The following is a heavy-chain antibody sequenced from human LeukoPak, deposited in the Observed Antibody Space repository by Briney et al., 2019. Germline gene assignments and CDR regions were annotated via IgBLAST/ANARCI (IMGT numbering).Heavy chain of an antibody. J-gene: IGHJ4*02. D-gene: IGHD3-3*01. CDR1: GFTFSSYA. V-gene: IGHV3-30*04. CDR3: AKDDRDYDFWSGYFDY. CDR2: ISYDGSNK. Sequence: GGSLRLSCAASGFTFSSYAMHWIRQAPGKGLEWVAVISYDGSNKYYADSVKGRFTISRDNSKNTLFLQMNSLRAEDTAVYYCAKDDRDYDFWSGYFDYWGQGILVTVSS.